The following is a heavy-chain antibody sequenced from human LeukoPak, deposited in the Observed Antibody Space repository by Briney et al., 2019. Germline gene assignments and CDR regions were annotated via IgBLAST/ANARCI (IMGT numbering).Heavy chain of an antibody. CDR3: ARGSTITSAPGAFDI. V-gene: IGHV3-53*01. CDR2: IFSGGTT. Sequence: GGSLRLSCAASGFTVSSNYMSWVRQAPGKGLEWVSVIFSGGTTYYADSVKGRFTISRDNSKNTLYFQMNSLRVEVTAVYYCARGSTITSAPGAFDIWGQGTVVTVSS. CDR1: GFTVSSNY. J-gene: IGHJ3*02. D-gene: IGHD6-25*01.